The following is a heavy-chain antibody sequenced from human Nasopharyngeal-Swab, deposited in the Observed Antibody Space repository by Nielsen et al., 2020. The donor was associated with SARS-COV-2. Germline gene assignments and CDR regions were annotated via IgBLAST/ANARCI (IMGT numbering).Heavy chain of an antibody. CDR1: GFIFSSYA. Sequence: GESLKISCAASGFIFSSYAMAWVRQAPGKGLEWVSGISGSTASTNYADPVKGRFTISRDNSKNTLYLQMNSLRAEDTAVYYCAKERQSYDSSGYGMDVWGQGTTVTVSS. D-gene: IGHD3-22*01. J-gene: IGHJ6*02. CDR2: ISGSTAST. V-gene: IGHV3-23*01. CDR3: AKERQSYDSSGYGMDV.